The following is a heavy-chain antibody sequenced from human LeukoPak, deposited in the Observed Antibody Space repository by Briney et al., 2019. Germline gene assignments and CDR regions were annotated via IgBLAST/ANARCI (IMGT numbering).Heavy chain of an antibody. CDR1: GGSFSGYY. D-gene: IGHD3-10*01. V-gene: IGHV4-59*01. CDR3: ASGGYYYGSGSPYYFDY. CDR2: IHYSGST. Sequence: SETLSLTCAVYGGSFSGYYWSWIRQPPGKGLEWIGYIHYSGSTNYNPSLKSRVTISVDTSKNQFSLKLSSVTAADTAVYYCASGGYYYGSGSPYYFDYWGQGTLVTVSS. J-gene: IGHJ4*02.